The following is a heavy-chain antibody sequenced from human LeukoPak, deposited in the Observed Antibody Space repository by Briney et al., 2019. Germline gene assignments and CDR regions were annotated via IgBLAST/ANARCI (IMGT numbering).Heavy chain of an antibody. D-gene: IGHD5-12*01. CDR1: GFTFSSYA. J-gene: IGHJ6*02. CDR3: ARDQPKPSISTIVATISGYYYYYGMDV. Sequence: PGGSLRLSCAASGFTFSSYAMSWVRQAPGKGLEWVSAISGSGGSTYYADSVKGRFTISRDNSKNTLYLQMNSLRAEDTAVYYCARDQPKPSISTIVATISGYYYYYGMDVWGQGTTVTVSS. CDR2: ISGSGGST. V-gene: IGHV3-23*01.